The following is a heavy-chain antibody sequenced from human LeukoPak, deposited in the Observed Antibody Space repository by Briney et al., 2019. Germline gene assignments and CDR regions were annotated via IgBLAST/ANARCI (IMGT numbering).Heavy chain of an antibody. J-gene: IGHJ4*02. CDR1: GYTFSNYG. CDR2: IIPIFGTA. D-gene: IGHD3-16*01. V-gene: IGHV1-69*06. CDR3: ARDNDSRDPPHFDY. Sequence: PLASVKVSCKASGYTFSNYGITWVRQAPGQGLEWMGGIIPIFGTANYAQKFRGRVTITADKSTRTAYMELSSLRSEDTAVYYCARDNDSRDPPHFDYWGQGTLVTVSS.